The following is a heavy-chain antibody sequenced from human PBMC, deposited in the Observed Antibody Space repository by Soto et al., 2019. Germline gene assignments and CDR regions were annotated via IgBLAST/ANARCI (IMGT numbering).Heavy chain of an antibody. CDR3: ARHVAKTRGPWGDWFDP. Sequence: QLQLQESGPGLVKPSETLSLTCTVSGGSISSSSYYWGWIRQPLGKGLEWIGSIYYSGSTYYNPSLKSRVTISVDTSKNQFSLKLSSVTAADTAVYYCARHVAKTRGPWGDWFDPWGQGTLVTVSS. V-gene: IGHV4-39*01. J-gene: IGHJ5*02. CDR2: IYYSGST. D-gene: IGHD1-26*01. CDR1: GGSISSSSYY.